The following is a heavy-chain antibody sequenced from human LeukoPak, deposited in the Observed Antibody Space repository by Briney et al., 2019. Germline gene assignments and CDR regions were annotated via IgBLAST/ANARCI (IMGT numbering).Heavy chain of an antibody. CDR1: GFTFSSYA. J-gene: IGHJ6*04. CDR3: AKDWYWEPGAGQSYYYYGMDV. V-gene: IGHV3-23*01. CDR2: ISGSGGST. D-gene: IGHD1-14*01. Sequence: GGSLRLSCAASGFTFSSYAMSWVRQAPGKGLEWVSAISGSGGSTYYADSVKGRFTISRDNSKNTLYLQMKSLRAEDTAVYYCAKDWYWEPGAGQSYYYYGMDVWGKGTTVTVSS.